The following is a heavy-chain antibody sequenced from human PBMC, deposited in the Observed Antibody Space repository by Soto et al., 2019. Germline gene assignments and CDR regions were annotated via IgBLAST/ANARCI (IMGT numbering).Heavy chain of an antibody. J-gene: IGHJ3*02. CDR1: GYTFTSYG. CDR2: ISAYNGNT. CDR3: ARDLLIGGSVVVAAVDI. Sequence: ASVKVSCKASGYTFTSYGISWVRQAPGQGLEWMGWISAYNGNTNYAQKLQGRVTMTTDTSTSTAYMELRSLRSDDTAVYYCARDLLIGGSVVVAAVDIWGQGTMVTVSS. D-gene: IGHD2-15*01. V-gene: IGHV1-18*01.